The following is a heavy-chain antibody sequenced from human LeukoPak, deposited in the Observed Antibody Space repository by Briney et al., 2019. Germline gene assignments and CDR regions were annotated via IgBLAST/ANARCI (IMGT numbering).Heavy chain of an antibody. CDR2: IKQDGSEK. J-gene: IGHJ4*02. V-gene: IGHV3-7*01. CDR3: ARMASIAEPFDY. D-gene: IGHD6-6*01. Sequence: PGGSLRLSCAASGLTFSSYWMSWVRQAPGKGLEWVANIKQDGSEKYYVDSVKGRFTISRDNAKNSLYLQMDSLRAEDTAVYYCARMASIAEPFDYWGQGTLVTVSS. CDR1: GLTFSSYW.